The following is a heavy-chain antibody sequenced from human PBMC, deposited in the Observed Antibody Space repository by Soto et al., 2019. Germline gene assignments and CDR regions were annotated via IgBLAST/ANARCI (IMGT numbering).Heavy chain of an antibody. CDR3: VIDRDGSSSD. CDR2: ISAYNGNT. J-gene: IGHJ4*02. Sequence: XSGNVSYQASVYSFTSYGIRWVRQAPGQGLEWMGWISAYNGNTNYAQKLQGRVTMTTDTSTSTAYMELRSLRSDDTAVYYCVIDRDGSSSDWGQGTRVTVSS. D-gene: IGHD6-6*01. CDR1: VYSFTSYG. V-gene: IGHV1-18*04.